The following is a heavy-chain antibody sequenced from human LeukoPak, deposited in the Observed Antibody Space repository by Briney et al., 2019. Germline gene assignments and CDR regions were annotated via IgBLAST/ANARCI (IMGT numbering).Heavy chain of an antibody. D-gene: IGHD4-23*01. CDR2: ISGSGGST. CDR1: GFTFSSYA. CDR3: ASSPYGGNPHFDY. J-gene: IGHJ4*02. V-gene: IGHV3-23*01. Sequence: GGSLRLSCAASGFTFSSYAMSWVRQAPGKGLEWVSAISGSGGSTYYADSVKGRFTISRDNAKNSLYLQMNSLRAEDTAVYYCASSPYGGNPHFDYWGQGTLVTVSS.